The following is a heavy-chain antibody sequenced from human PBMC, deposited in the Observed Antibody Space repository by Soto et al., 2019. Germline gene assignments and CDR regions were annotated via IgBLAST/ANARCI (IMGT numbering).Heavy chain of an antibody. D-gene: IGHD2-15*01. CDR3: ARGQVVAAHH. V-gene: IGHV4-30-2*01. Sequence: QLQLQESGSGLVKPSQTLSLTCAVSGGSISSGGYSWSWIRQPPGKGLEWIGYIYHSGSTYYNPSRKRRATNSVDRPKTQFPRKLSSVTAADTAVYYCARGQVVAAHHGGQGPLVTVSS. CDR1: GGSISSGGYS. CDR2: IYHSGST. J-gene: IGHJ4*02.